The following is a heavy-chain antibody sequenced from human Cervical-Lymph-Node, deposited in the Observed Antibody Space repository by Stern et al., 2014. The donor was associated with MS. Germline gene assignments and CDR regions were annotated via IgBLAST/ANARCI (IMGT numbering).Heavy chain of an antibody. CDR1: GYTLTEVS. V-gene: IGHV1-24*01. CDR2: SDPDDGRK. D-gene: IGHD3-9*01. Sequence: VQLAQSGAEVKKPGASVKVSCKVSGYTLTEVSLHWVRQAPGKGLEWMGGSDPDDGRKYYAQKFQCRVSMTEDTSTDTAFMELSSLRSGDTAVYFCVTDFYILTSTRSRTGGFDYWGQGTLVTVSS. CDR3: VTDFYILTSTRSRTGGFDY. J-gene: IGHJ4*02.